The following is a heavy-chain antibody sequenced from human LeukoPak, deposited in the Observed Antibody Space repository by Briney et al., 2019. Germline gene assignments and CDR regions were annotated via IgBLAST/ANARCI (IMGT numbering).Heavy chain of an antibody. V-gene: IGHV4-39*07. Sequence: SETLSLTCTVSGGPISSSSYYWGWIRQPPGKGLEWIGSIYYSGSTYYNPSLKSRVTISVDTSKNQFSLKLSSVTAADTAVYYCARGSRWFDPWGQGTLVTVSS. CDR1: GGPISSSSYY. J-gene: IGHJ5*02. CDR3: ARGSRWFDP. CDR2: IYYSGST.